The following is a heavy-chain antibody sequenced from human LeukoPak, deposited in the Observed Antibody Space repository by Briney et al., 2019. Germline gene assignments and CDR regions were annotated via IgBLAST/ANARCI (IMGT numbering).Heavy chain of an antibody. CDR2: INPNSGGT. V-gene: IGHV1-2*02. CDR1: GYTFTGYY. D-gene: IGHD1-26*01. J-gene: IGHJ4*02. CDR3: ARDSGSYYSGDFDY. Sequence: GASVKVSCKASGYTFTGYYMHWMRQAPGQGLEWMGWINPNSGGTNYAQKFQGRVTMTRDTSISTAYMELSRLRSDDTAVYYCARDSGSYYSGDFDYWGQGTLVTVSS.